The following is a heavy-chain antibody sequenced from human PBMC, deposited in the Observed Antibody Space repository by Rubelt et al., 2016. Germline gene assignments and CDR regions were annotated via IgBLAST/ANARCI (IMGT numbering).Heavy chain of an antibody. V-gene: IGHV1-3*01. J-gene: IGHJ4*02. Sequence: QVQLVQSGAEVKKTGASVKVSCKASGYTFTNYGMHWVGKAPGQRLAWMGWIDGGNGDTKYSQKLKDRVSITRDASANTAYMELSSLRSEDTAVYYCARANHGDYEDYWGQGTLVTVSS. CDR1: GYTFTNYG. D-gene: IGHD4-17*01. CDR3: ARANHGDYEDY. CDR2: IDGGNGDT.